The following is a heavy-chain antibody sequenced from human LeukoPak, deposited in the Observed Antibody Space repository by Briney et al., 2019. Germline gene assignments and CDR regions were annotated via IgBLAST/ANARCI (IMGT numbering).Heavy chain of an antibody. D-gene: IGHD1-26*01. CDR2: IYYNGST. CDR1: DDSIRSINYF. CDR3: ARYIVGDTVAPGYFDY. Sequence: PSETLSLTCTVSDDSIRSINYFRGWIRQPPGKGLEWIGSIYYNGSTYYNPSLKSRAIISGDTSKNQFSLSLKSVTAADTSVYYCARYIVGDTVAPGYFDYWGQGALVTVSS. V-gene: IGHV4-39*01. J-gene: IGHJ4*02.